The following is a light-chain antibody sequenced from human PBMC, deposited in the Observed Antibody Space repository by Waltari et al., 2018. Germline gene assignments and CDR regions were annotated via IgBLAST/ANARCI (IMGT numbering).Light chain of an antibody. J-gene: IGLJ2*01. CDR3: QTWGTGTHVV. V-gene: IGLV4-69*01. CDR2: LNSDGSH. Sequence: QPELTQSPSASASLGASVKLTCILSSGNSSYAIAWHQPQPQKGPRYLMKLNSDGSHNKGDGIPDRFSGSSSGAERYLTISSLQSEDEADYYCQTWGTGTHVVFGGGTKLTVL. CDR1: SGNSSYA.